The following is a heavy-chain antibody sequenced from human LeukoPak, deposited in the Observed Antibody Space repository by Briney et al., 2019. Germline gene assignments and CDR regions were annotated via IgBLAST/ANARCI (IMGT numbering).Heavy chain of an antibody. V-gene: IGHV1-18*01. CDR3: AKDGGQQWLTNYYSYGMDV. D-gene: IGHD6-19*01. Sequence: GASVKASCRASGYTLTTYGINWVRQAPGQGLEWMGWIKTYNGDTNTAQKFQDRIIMTTDKSTGTAYMELRSLRSDDTAVYYCAKDGGQQWLTNYYSYGMDVWGQGTTVIVSS. CDR2: IKTYNGDT. J-gene: IGHJ6*02. CDR1: GYTLTTYG.